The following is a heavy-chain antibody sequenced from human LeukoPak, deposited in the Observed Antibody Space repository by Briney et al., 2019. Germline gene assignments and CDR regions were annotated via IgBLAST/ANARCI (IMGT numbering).Heavy chain of an antibody. Sequence: GGSLRLSCAASGFTVSINYMSWVRQAPGKGLEWVSVIYSGGSTYYADSVKGRFTISRDNSKNTLYLQMNSLRAEDTAVYYCAREAGIAAAGKYYYGMDVWGKGTTVTVSS. V-gene: IGHV3-53*01. J-gene: IGHJ6*04. CDR1: GFTVSINY. CDR2: IYSGGST. CDR3: AREAGIAAAGKYYYGMDV. D-gene: IGHD6-13*01.